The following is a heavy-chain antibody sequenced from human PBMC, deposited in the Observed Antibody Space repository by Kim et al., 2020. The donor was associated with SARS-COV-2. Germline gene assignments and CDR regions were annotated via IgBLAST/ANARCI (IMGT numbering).Heavy chain of an antibody. Sequence: ASVKVSCKASGYTFTSNYLVWVRRAPGQGLEWMGIINPSSGKPTYARKFQGRVTMTTVTSTTTAYMELSSLTFEDTAVYYCARDSGQPGDAADGYIRNWGQGTLVTVSS. CDR2: INPSSGKP. CDR3: ARDSGQPGDAADGYIRN. D-gene: IGHD5-12*01. CDR1: GYTFTSNY. V-gene: IGHV1-46*01. J-gene: IGHJ4*02.